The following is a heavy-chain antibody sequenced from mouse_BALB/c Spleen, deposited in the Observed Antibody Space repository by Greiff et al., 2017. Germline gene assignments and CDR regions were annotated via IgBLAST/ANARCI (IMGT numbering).Heavy chain of an antibody. CDR2: INPSNGGT. J-gene: IGHJ4*01. CDR3: TRGDRYDGDYYAMDD. Sequence: QVQLQQPGAELVKPGASVKLSCKASGYTFTSYYMYWVKQRPGQGLEWIGGINPSNGGTNFNEKFKSKATLTVDKSSSTAYMQLSSLTSEDSAVYYCTRGDRYDGDYYAMDDWGQGTSVTVSS. CDR1: GYTFTSYY. V-gene: IGHV1S81*02. D-gene: IGHD2-14*01.